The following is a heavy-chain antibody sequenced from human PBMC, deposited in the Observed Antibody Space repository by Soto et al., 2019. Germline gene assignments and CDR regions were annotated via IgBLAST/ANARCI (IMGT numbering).Heavy chain of an antibody. Sequence: QVQLVQSGAEVKKPGASVKVSCKASGYTFTSYDINWVRQATGQGLEWMGWMNPNSGNTGYAKKFQGRVTMARNTAMSTAYMERSSLRSEDTAVYYCARLPFGYDAFDIWGQGTMVTVSS. CDR2: MNPNSGNT. CDR3: ARLPFGYDAFDI. J-gene: IGHJ3*02. V-gene: IGHV1-8*01. CDR1: GYTFTSYD. D-gene: IGHD3-3*01.